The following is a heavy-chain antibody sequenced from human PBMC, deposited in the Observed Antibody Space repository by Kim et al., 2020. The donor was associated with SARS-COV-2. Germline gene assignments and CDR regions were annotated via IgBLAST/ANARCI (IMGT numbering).Heavy chain of an antibody. CDR2: IYYSGST. CDR1: GGSISSGGYY. D-gene: IGHD3-22*01. V-gene: IGHV4-31*03. J-gene: IGHJ4*02. CDR3: ASALGPYYYDSSGYYPLDY. Sequence: SETLSLTCTVSGGSISSGGYYWSWIRQHPGKGLEWIGYIYYSGSTYYNPSLKSRVTISVDTSKNQFSLKLSSVTAADTAVYYCASALGPYYYDSSGYYPLDYWGQGTLVTVSS.